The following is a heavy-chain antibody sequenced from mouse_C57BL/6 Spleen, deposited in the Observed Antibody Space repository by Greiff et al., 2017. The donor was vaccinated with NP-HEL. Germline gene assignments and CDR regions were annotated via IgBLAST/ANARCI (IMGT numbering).Heavy chain of an antibody. J-gene: IGHJ1*03. V-gene: IGHV7-3*01. CDR2: IRNNATGYTT. Sequence: EVQLVASGGGLVQPGGSLSLSCAASGFTFTDYYMSWVRQPPGKALEWLGFIRNNATGYTTDHNAYVKGRFTISRDNSQSILYLRMDALRAEDRATYYCARYDEGDYGYFDVWGTGTTVTVSS. D-gene: IGHD2-13*01. CDR1: GFTFTDYY. CDR3: ARYDEGDYGYFDV.